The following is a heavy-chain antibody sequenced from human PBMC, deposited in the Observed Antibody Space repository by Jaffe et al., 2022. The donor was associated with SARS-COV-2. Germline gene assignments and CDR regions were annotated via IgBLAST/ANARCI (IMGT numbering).Heavy chain of an antibody. Sequence: QVQLVQSGAEVKKPGASVKVSCKASGYTFTSYGISWVRQAPGQGLEWMGWISAYNGNTNYAQKLQGRVTMTTDTSTSTAYMELRSLRSDDTAVYYCARVNGGYCSSTSCKNWFDPWGQGTLVTVSS. J-gene: IGHJ5*02. CDR3: ARVNGGYCSSTSCKNWFDP. V-gene: IGHV1-18*01. D-gene: IGHD2-2*01. CDR1: GYTFTSYG. CDR2: ISAYNGNT.